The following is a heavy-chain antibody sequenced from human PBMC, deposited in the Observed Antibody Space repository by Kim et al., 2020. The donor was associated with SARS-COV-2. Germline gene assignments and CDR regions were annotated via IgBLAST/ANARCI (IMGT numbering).Heavy chain of an antibody. J-gene: IGHJ6*02. CDR3: ARDPLLQSKYYYGMDV. D-gene: IGHD4-4*01. V-gene: IGHV1-2*02. Sequence: KFQGRVTMTRDTSISTAYMELSRLRSDDTAVYYCARDPLLQSKYYYGMDVWGQGTTVTVSS.